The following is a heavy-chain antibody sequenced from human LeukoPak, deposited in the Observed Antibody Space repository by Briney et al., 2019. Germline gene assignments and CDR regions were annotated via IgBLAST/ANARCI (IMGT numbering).Heavy chain of an antibody. D-gene: IGHD5-18*01. CDR1: GFTFSTSG. Sequence: GSLRLSCATSGFTFSTSGMHWVRQAPGKGLEWVAVIWYDGSNTYYADSVKGRFTISRDNSKNTLYLQMNSLRAEDTAAYYCARGCGHTYGAIEYWGQGIPVTVSS. V-gene: IGHV3-33*01. J-gene: IGHJ4*02. CDR3: ARGCGHTYGAIEY. CDR2: IWYDGSNT.